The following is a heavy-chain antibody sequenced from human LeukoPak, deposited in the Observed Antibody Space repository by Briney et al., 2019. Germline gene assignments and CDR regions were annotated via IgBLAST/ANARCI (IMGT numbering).Heavy chain of an antibody. CDR3: ARDPGDFWSGYYARRGTSWFDP. V-gene: IGHV4-34*01. CDR1: GGSFSGYY. CDR2: INHSGST. J-gene: IGHJ5*02. D-gene: IGHD3-3*01. Sequence: SETLSLTCAVYGGSFSGYYWSWIRQPPGKGLGWIGEINHSGSTNYNPSLKSRVTISVDTSKNQFSLKLSSVTAADTAVYYCARDPGDFWSGYYARRGTSWFDPWGQGTLVTVSS.